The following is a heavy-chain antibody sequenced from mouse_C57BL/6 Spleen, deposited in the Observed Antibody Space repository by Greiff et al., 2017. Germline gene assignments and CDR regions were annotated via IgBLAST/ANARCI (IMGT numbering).Heavy chain of an antibody. D-gene: IGHD2-4*01. CDR1: GYTFTSYW. CDR2: IYPSDSET. CDR3: ARSDLGYYDYDDYAMDY. Sequence: QVQLKQPGAELVRPGSSVKLSCKASGYTFTSYWMDWVKQRPGQGLEWIGNIYPSDSETHYNQKFKDKATLTVDKSSSTAYMQLSSLTSEDSAVYYCARSDLGYYDYDDYAMDYWGQGTSVTVSS. J-gene: IGHJ4*01. V-gene: IGHV1-61*01.